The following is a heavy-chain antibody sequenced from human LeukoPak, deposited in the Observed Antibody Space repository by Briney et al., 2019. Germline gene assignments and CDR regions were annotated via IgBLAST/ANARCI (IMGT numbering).Heavy chain of an antibody. CDR1: GFSFTSYW. D-gene: IGHD3-10*01. Sequence: PGGSLRLSCAASGFSFTSYWMTWVRQAPGKGLEWVANIKQDESEKFYGDSVKGRFTISRDSAKNSLYLQMNSLRVDDTAVYYCVREGELVGNWLDPWGQGTLVTVSS. CDR3: VREGELVGNWLDP. CDR2: IKQDESEK. V-gene: IGHV3-7*01. J-gene: IGHJ5*02.